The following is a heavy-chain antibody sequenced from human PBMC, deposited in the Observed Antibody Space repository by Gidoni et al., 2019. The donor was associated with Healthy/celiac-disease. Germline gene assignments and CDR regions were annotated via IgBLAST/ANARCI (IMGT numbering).Heavy chain of an antibody. D-gene: IGHD1-26*01. Sequence: QVQLVESGGGVVQPGRSLRLSCPASGFTFSSYGMHWVRQAPGKGLEWVAVIWYDGSNKYYADSVKGRFTISRDNSKNTLYLQMNSLRAEDTAVYYCARDVVTEPYYYYGMDVWGQGTTVTVSS. J-gene: IGHJ6*02. CDR1: GFTFSSYG. V-gene: IGHV3-33*01. CDR2: IWYDGSNK. CDR3: ARDVVTEPYYYYGMDV.